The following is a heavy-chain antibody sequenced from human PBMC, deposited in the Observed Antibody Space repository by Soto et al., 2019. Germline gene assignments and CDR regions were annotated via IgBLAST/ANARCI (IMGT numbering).Heavy chain of an antibody. D-gene: IGHD6-13*01. V-gene: IGHV3-23*01. CDR2: ISDSGGIT. Sequence: EVQLLESGGCLVQPGGSLRLSCAASGFTFSSYAMSWVRQAPGKGLEWVSAISDSGGITYYADSVKGRFTISRDNSKNTLYLQMNSLRAEDTAVYYCAKRQYSSRWSAFDYWGQGTLVTVSS. CDR3: AKRQYSSRWSAFDY. CDR1: GFTFSSYA. J-gene: IGHJ4*02.